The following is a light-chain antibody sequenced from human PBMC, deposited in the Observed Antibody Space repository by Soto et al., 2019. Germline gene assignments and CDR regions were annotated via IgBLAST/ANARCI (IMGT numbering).Light chain of an antibody. CDR1: QTIISW. J-gene: IGKJ2*01. CDR3: QQYISSPHP. CDR2: KAS. Sequence: DIQMTQSPSTLSASVGDRVTITCRASQTIISWLAWYQQKPGKAPKLLTYKASSLESGVPSRFSGSGSGTEFTLTINSLQPDEFATYYCQQYISSPHPFGQGTKLEIK. V-gene: IGKV1-5*03.